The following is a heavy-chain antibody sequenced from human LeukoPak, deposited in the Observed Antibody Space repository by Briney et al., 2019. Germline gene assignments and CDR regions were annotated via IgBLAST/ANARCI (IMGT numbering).Heavy chain of an antibody. CDR1: GFAFSSYG. CDR2: ISYDGSNK. J-gene: IGHJ4*02. V-gene: IGHV3-30*18. D-gene: IGHD1-26*01. CDR3: AKMPRGSSLFDY. Sequence: GALRLSCAASGFAFSSYGMHWVRQAPGKGLEWVAVISYDGSNKYYADSVKGRFTISRDNSKNTLYLQMNSLRAEDTAVYYCAKMPRGSSLFDYWGQGTLVTVS.